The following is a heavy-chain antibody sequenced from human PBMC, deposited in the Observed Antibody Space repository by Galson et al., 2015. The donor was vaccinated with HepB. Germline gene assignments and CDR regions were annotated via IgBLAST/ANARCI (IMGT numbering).Heavy chain of an antibody. CDR1: GYTFTSYG. CDR3: ARDSGSGQTGEGAFDI. D-gene: IGHD3-10*01. CDR2: ISAFHGNT. Sequence: SVKVSCKASGYTFTSYGINWVRQAPGQGLEWMGWISAFHGNTNYAQKFQGRVTMTTDTSTSTAYMELRSLRSDDTAVYYCARDSGSGQTGEGAFDIWGQGTMVTVSS. J-gene: IGHJ3*02. V-gene: IGHV1-18*01.